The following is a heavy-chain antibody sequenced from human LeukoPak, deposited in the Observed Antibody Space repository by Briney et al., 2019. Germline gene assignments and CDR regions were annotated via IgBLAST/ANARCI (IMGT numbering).Heavy chain of an antibody. CDR2: ISTGGNDT. CDR1: GFTFSSYA. CDR3: AKERPSSWSHPIDY. V-gene: IGHV3-23*01. D-gene: IGHD6-13*01. J-gene: IGHJ4*02. Sequence: PGGSLRLSCAASGFTFSSYAMSWVRQAPGKGLEWVSAISTGGNDTYYADSVKGRFTISRDNSKNTVYLQMNSLRAEDTAVYYCAKERPSSWSHPIDYWGLGALVTVSS.